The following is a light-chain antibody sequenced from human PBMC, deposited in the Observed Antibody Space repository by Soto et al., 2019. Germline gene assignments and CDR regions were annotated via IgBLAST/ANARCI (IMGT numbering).Light chain of an antibody. CDR3: MQGTHWPPWT. J-gene: IGKJ1*01. CDR1: QSLVYSDGNTY. V-gene: IGKV2-30*01. CDR2: KVS. Sequence: DVVMTQSPLSLPVTLGQPASISCRSSQSLVYSDGNTYLSWFQQRPGQSPRRLTYKVSNRDSGVPDRFSGSGSGTDFTLRISRVEAEDVGVYYCMQGTHWPPWTFGQGTKVEIK.